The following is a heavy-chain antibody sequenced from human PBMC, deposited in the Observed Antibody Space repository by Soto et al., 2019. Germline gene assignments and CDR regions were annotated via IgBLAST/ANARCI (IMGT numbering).Heavy chain of an antibody. J-gene: IGHJ4*02. CDR2: ISSNTGYT. CDR1: GFTFSDYY. CDR3: ARDRGMYYPTDY. V-gene: IGHV3-11*05. D-gene: IGHD2-8*01. Sequence: QVQLVESGGGLVKPGGSLRLSCAASGFTFSDYYMSWIRQPPGKGLEWISYISSNTGYTNYADSVKGRFTISRDNAKNSLYLQMDSLTTDDTAVYYCARDRGMYYPTDYWGQGTLVTVSS.